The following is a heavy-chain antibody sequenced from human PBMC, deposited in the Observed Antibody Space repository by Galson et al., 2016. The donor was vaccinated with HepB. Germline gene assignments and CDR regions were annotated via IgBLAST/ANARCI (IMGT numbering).Heavy chain of an antibody. CDR3: VGDHGGFDALDY. D-gene: IGHD4-23*01. CDR2: IGGSTYGVTI. CDR1: GFTFDDFA. Sequence: SLRLSCATSGFTFDDFAMGWVRQTPGKGLQWVSFIGGSTYGVTIEYAASVKGRFIISRDDSRSVAYLQMNSLKADDTGVYYCVGDHGGFDALDYRGQGAVVTVSS. V-gene: IGHV3-49*04. J-gene: IGHJ4*02.